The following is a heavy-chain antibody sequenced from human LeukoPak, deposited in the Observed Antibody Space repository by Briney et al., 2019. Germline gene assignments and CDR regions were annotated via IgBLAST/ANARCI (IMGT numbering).Heavy chain of an antibody. CDR3: VREKATGGDY. J-gene: IGHJ4*02. CDR2: IKYDGSVT. D-gene: IGHD1-26*01. CDR1: GFTFSSYW. V-gene: IGHV3-74*01. Sequence: GGSLRLSCAASGFTFSSYWMNWVRQAPGEGLVWVARIKYDGSVTAYADSVRGRFTISRDNAKNTLYLQMNSLRAEDTAVYYCVREKATGGDYWGQGTLVTVSS.